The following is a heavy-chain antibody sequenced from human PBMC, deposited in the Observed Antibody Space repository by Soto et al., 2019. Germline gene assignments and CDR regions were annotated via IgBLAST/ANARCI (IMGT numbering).Heavy chain of an antibody. D-gene: IGHD6-13*01. J-gene: IGHJ1*01. Sequence: GGSLRLSCAASGFTFSSYAMHWVRQAPGKGLEYVSAISSNGGSTYYANSVKGRFTISRDNSKNTLYLQMGSLRAEDMAVYYCARDKSSSWYGAEYFQHWGQGTLVTVSS. CDR1: GFTFSSYA. CDR2: ISSNGGST. V-gene: IGHV3-64*01. CDR3: ARDKSSSWYGAEYFQH.